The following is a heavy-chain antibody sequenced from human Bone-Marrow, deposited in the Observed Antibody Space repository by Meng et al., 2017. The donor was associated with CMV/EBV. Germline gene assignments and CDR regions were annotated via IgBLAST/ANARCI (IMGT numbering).Heavy chain of an antibody. CDR3: AKGGYYDSSGYGLDY. J-gene: IGHJ4*02. Sequence: SLKISCAASGFTFDDYAMHWVRQAPGKGLEWVSGISWNSGSIGYADSVKGRFTISRDNAKNSLYLQMNSLRAEDMALYYCAKGGYYDSSGYGLDYWGQGPLVTVYS. D-gene: IGHD3-22*01. CDR2: ISWNSGSI. CDR1: GFTFDDYA. V-gene: IGHV3-9*03.